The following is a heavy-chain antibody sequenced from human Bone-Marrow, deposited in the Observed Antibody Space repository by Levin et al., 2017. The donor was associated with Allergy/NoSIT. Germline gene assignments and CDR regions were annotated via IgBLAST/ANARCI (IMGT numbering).Heavy chain of an antibody. J-gene: IGHJ4*02. CDR3: ARARDSYGYLPLDY. CDR1: GGSMSPYY. D-gene: IGHD5-18*01. Sequence: SQTLSLTCSVSGGSMSPYYWSWIRQTPGRGLEWIGYIFHSGSASYNPSLEGRVTISIDKSRTQFSLKFSSVTAADTALYFCARARDSYGYLPLDYWGQGTLAMVST. CDR2: IFHSGSA. V-gene: IGHV4-59*01.